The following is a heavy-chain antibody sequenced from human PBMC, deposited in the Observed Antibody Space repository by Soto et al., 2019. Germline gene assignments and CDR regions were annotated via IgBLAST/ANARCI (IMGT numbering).Heavy chain of an antibody. CDR1: GFTFSSYA. CDR2: ISAGGGST. J-gene: IGHJ5*02. Sequence: GGSLRLSCAASGFTFSSYAMSWVRQAPGKGLEWVSVISAGGGSTYYADSVKGRFTISRDNSKNTLYLQMNSLRAEDTAVYYCAKVGSGWSVFRFDPWGQGTLVTVSS. D-gene: IGHD6-19*01. CDR3: AKVGSGWSVFRFDP. V-gene: IGHV3-23*01.